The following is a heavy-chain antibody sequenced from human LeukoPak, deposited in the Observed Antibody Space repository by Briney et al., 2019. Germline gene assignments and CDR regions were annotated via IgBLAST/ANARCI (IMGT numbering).Heavy chain of an antibody. CDR1: GFTFSSYA. J-gene: IGHJ4*02. CDR2: ISYDGSNK. CDR3: ARPAAGTSGFDY. Sequence: GGSLRLSCAASGFTFSSYAMHWVRQAPGKGLEWVAVISYDGSNKYYADSVKGRFTISRDNSKNTLYLQMNSLRAEDTAVYYCARPAAGTSGFDYWGQGTLVTVSS. D-gene: IGHD6-13*01. V-gene: IGHV3-30*04.